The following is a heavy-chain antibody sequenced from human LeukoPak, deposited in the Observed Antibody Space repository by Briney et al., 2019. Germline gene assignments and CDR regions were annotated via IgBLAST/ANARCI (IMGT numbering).Heavy chain of an antibody. D-gene: IGHD3-3*01. CDR3: ASAIFGVAFDY. J-gene: IGHJ4*02. CDR1: GFTFSSYA. Sequence: GGSLRLSCAASGFTFSSYAMHWVRQAPGKGLEWVAVISYDGSNKYYADSVKGRFTISRDNSKNTLYLQMNSLRAEDTAVYYCASAIFGVAFDYWGQGTLVTVSS. CDR2: ISYDGSNK. V-gene: IGHV3-30-3*01.